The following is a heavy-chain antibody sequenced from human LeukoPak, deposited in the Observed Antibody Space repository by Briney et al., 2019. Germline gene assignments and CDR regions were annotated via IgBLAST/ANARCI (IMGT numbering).Heavy chain of an antibody. CDR2: INPNSGGT. CDR3: ARSEWVVKRNVFDI. CDR1: GYSFTGYY. V-gene: IGHV1-2*02. Sequence: ASVKVSCKASGYSFTGYYIHWVRQAPGQGLEWMGWINPNSGGTNYVQKFQGRVTMTRDTSISTAYMELTRLRSDDTAVYYCARSEWVVKRNVFDIWGQGTMVTVSS. D-gene: IGHD6-19*01. J-gene: IGHJ3*02.